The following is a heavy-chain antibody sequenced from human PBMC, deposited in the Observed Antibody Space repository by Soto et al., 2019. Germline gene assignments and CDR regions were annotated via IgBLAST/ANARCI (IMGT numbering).Heavy chain of an antibody. Sequence: QLQLQESGPGLVKPSETLSLTCTVSGGSISSSSYYWGWIRQPPGKGLEWIGSIYYSGSTYYNPSLKSRVTISVDTSKNQFSLKLSSVTAADTAVYYCATDGRYEWNYVLDYWGQGTLVTVSS. CDR3: ATDGRYEWNYVLDY. CDR2: IYYSGST. V-gene: IGHV4-39*01. J-gene: IGHJ4*02. CDR1: GGSISSSSYY. D-gene: IGHD1-7*01.